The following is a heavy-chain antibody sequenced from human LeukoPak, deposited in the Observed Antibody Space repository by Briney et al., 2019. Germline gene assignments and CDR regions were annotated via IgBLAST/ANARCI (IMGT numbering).Heavy chain of an antibody. D-gene: IGHD3-22*01. V-gene: IGHV3-23*01. J-gene: IGHJ3*02. CDR3: AKFSDYYDSSGYYPRFGAFDI. CDR1: GFTFSSYG. CDR2: ISGSGGST. Sequence: GGSLRLSCEASGFTFSSYGMSWVRQAPGKGLEWVSAISGSGGSTYYADSVKGRFTISRDNSKNTLYLQMNSLRAEDTAVYYCAKFSDYYDSSGYYPRFGAFDIWGQGTMVTVSS.